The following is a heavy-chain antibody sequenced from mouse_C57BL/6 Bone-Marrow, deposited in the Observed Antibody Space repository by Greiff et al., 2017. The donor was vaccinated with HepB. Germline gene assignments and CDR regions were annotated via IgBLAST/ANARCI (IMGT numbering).Heavy chain of an antibody. CDR1: GFTFSNYW. D-gene: IGHD2-3*01. J-gene: IGHJ4*01. Sequence: EVKLVESGGGLVQPGGSMKLSCVASGFTFSNYWMNWVRQSPEKGLEWVAQIRLKSDNYATHYAESVKGRFTISRDDSKSSVYLQMNNLRAEDTGIYYCINNDGYPHAMDYWGQGTSVTVSS. CDR3: INNDGYPHAMDY. V-gene: IGHV6-3*01. CDR2: IRLKSDNYAT.